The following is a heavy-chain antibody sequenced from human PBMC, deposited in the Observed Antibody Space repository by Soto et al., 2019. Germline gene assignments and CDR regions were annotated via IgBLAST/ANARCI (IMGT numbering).Heavy chain of an antibody. CDR2: ISYDGSNK. Sequence: QVQLVESGGGVVQPGRSLRLSCAASGFTFSSYGMHWVRQAPGKGLEWVAVISYDGSNKYYADSVKGRFTISRDNSKNTLYLQMNSLRAEDTAVYCCAKGVSDPSTTGTFHYYGMDVWGQGTTVTVSS. D-gene: IGHD1-1*01. V-gene: IGHV3-30*18. CDR3: AKGVSDPSTTGTFHYYGMDV. CDR1: GFTFSSYG. J-gene: IGHJ6*02.